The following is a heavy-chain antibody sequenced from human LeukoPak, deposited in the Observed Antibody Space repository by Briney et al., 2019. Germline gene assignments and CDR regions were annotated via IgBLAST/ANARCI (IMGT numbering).Heavy chain of an antibody. D-gene: IGHD5-18*01. CDR3: ARDRGVAPQLWTDLDH. V-gene: IGHV3-21*01. CDR2: ISTSSLYV. Sequence: GGSLRLSCAASGFTFSRYSMNWVRQAPGKGLEWVSSISTSSLYVYNADSVKGRFTISRDNAKNSLYLQMNSLRAEDTAVYYCARDRGVAPQLWTDLDHWGQGTLVTVSS. J-gene: IGHJ4*02. CDR1: GFTFSRYS.